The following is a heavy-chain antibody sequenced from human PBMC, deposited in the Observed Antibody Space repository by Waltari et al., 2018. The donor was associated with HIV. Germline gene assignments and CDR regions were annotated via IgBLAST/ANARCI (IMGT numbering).Heavy chain of an antibody. CDR1: GFTFSSYA. D-gene: IGHD5-18*01. Sequence: EVQLVESGGGLVQPGGSLRLSCAASGFTFSSYAMSWVRQAPGKGLEGVSAIRGSGGSTYYADSVKGRFTISRDNSKNTLYLQMNSLRAEDTAVYYCAKCRIQLWLSEGNDYWGQGTLVTVSS. CDR3: AKCRIQLWLSEGNDY. J-gene: IGHJ4*02. V-gene: IGHV3-23*04. CDR2: IRGSGGST.